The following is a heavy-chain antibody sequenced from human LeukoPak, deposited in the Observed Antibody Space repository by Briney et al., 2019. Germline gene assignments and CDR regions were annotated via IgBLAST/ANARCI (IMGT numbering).Heavy chain of an antibody. V-gene: IGHV1-18*04. J-gene: IGHJ3*02. Sequence: ASVKVSCKASGYTFTSYGISWVRHAPGQRLVWLGWISANNGYTNYAQKLQGRVTMTTDTSTTTAYMELTSLTSDDTAVYYCARDEHYYGSGTYYRRASTFDIWGQGTMVTVAS. D-gene: IGHD3-10*01. CDR1: GYTFTSYG. CDR3: ARDEHYYGSGTYYRRASTFDI. CDR2: ISANNGYT.